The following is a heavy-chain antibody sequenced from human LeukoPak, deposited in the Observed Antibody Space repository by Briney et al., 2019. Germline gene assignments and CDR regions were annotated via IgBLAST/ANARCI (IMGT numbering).Heavy chain of an antibody. CDR3: ARGGNSSPKGRPSHSWYFDL. J-gene: IGHJ2*01. D-gene: IGHD6-13*01. CDR2: INHSGST. V-gene: IGHV4-39*07. Sequence: KPSETLSLPCTVSGASISSSSDYWGWIRQPPGKGLEWIGEINHSGSTNYNPSLKSQVTISIDTSKKQFSLKLSSVTAADTAVYYCARGGNSSPKGRPSHSWYFDLWGRGTPVTVSS. CDR1: GASISSSSDY.